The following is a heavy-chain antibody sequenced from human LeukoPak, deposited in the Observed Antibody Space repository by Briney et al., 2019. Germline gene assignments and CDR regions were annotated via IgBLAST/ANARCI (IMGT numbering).Heavy chain of an antibody. D-gene: IGHD3-22*01. CDR3: APHYYDSSGYSYFDY. CDR2: ISGSGGST. V-gene: IGHV3-23*01. CDR1: GFTFSSYA. J-gene: IGHJ4*02. Sequence: GGSLRLSCAASGFTFSSYAMSWVRQAPGKGLEWVSAISGSGGSTYYADSMKGRFTISRDNSKNTLYLQMNSLRAEDTAVYYCAPHYYDSSGYSYFDYWGQGTLVTVSS.